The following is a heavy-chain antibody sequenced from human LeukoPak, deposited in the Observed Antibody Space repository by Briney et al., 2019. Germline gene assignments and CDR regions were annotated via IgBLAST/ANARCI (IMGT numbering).Heavy chain of an antibody. V-gene: IGHV3-23*01. CDR3: VKDLRSTRQVVVIDYLNGI. D-gene: IGHD3-22*01. Sequence: PGGSLRLSCAASGFTFNNFAMNWVRQAPGKGLEWVAAITDSGRYTYYVDSVKGRFTISRDNSKNALYLHMSSLRADDTAVYYCVKDLRSTRQVVVIDYLNGIWGQGTLVTVSS. CDR2: ITDSGRYT. J-gene: IGHJ4*02. CDR1: GFTFNNFA.